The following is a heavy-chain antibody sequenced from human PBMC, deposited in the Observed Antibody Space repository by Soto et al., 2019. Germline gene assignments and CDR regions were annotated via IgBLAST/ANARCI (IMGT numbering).Heavy chain of an antibody. Sequence: EVQLLESGGGLVQPGGSLRLSCAASEFTFSTHAMTWVRQAPGKGLEWVSSISGSGGSTYYADSVKGRFTISRDNSKNTLYLQMNSLSAEDAAVYSCAKAGYCVSTSCYFPFDYWGQGTLVTVSS. CDR1: EFTFSTHA. CDR2: ISGSGGST. CDR3: AKAGYCVSTSCYFPFDY. J-gene: IGHJ4*02. D-gene: IGHD2-2*01. V-gene: IGHV3-23*01.